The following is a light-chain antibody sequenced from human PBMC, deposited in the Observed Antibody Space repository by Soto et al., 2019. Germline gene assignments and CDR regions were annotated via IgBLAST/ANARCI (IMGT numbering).Light chain of an antibody. CDR2: DTS. J-gene: IGKJ5*01. Sequence: TQSPSTLSLSPGERATLSCRASQSVSSYLAWYQKKPGQAPRLLLYDTSTRATGIPARFSGSGSGTELTLTISSLQYEDFAVYYCQQYNNWPPITFGQGTRLEIK. CDR3: QQYNNWPPIT. CDR1: QSVSSY. V-gene: IGKV3-15*01.